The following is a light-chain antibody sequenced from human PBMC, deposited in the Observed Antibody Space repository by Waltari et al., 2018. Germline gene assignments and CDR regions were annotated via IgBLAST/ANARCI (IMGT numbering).Light chain of an antibody. CDR2: LNSDGSH. J-gene: IGLJ3*02. Sequence: QLVLTQSPSASASLGASVTVTCTLSSGHSSYAIAWHQQQPEKGPRYLMNLNSDGSHSKGGGIPDRFSGSSSGAERYLTISSLQSEDEADYYCQTWGTGIRVFGGGTKLTVL. CDR1: SGHSSYA. CDR3: QTWGTGIRV. V-gene: IGLV4-69*01.